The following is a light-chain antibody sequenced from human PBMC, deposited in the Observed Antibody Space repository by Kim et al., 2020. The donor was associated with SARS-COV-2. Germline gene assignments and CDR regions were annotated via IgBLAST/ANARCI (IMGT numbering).Light chain of an antibody. CDR3: QQYSSTPPS. CDR1: QSVLNNSNNKIY. J-gene: IGKJ2*03. Sequence: RATLNCKSSQSVLNNSNNKIYLAWYQQKPGQAPKLLIYWASIRESGVSDRFSGSGSETDFTLTISSLQAEDVAVYYCQQYSSTPPSFGQGTKLEI. CDR2: WAS. V-gene: IGKV4-1*01.